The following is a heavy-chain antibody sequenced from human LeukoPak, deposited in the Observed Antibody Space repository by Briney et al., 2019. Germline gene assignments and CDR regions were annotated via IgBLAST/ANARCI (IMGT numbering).Heavy chain of an antibody. CDR3: ARGEPTLRFLEWLPYFDP. D-gene: IGHD3-3*01. V-gene: IGHV1-18*01. J-gene: IGHJ5*02. CDR2: ISAYNGNT. CDR1: GYTFTSYV. Sequence: ASVKVSCKASGYTFTSYVISWVRQAPGQGLEWMGWISAYNGNTNYAQKLQGRVTMTTDTSTSTAYMELRSLRSDDTAVYYCARGEPTLRFLEWLPYFDPWGQGTLVTVSS.